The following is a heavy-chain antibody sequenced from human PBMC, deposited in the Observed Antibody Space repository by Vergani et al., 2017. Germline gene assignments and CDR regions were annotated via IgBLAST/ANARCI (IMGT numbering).Heavy chain of an antibody. J-gene: IGHJ6*03. CDR3: ARGAAAGKGGYYYYYYMDV. CDR1: GGTFSSYA. D-gene: IGHD6-13*01. V-gene: IGHV1-69*01. CDR2: IIPIFGTA. Sequence: QVQLVQSGAEVKKPGSSVKVSCKASGGTFSSYAISWVRQAPGQGLEWMGGIIPIFGTANYAQKFQGRVTLTADESTSTAYMELSSLRSEDTAVYYCARGAAAGKGGYYYYYYMDVWGKGTTVTVSS.